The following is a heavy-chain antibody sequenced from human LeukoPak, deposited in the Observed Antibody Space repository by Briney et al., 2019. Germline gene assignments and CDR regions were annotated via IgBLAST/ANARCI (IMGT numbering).Heavy chain of an antibody. J-gene: IGHJ4*02. CDR1: GGSISSYY. CDR2: IYYSGST. V-gene: IGHV4-59*08. D-gene: IGHD2-2*01. CDR3: ARRYCSSTSCSYYFDC. Sequence: PSETLSLTCTVSGGSISSYYWSWLRQPPGKGLEWIGYIYYSGSTNYNPSLKSRVTISVDTSKNQFSLKLSSVTAADTAVYYCARRYCSSTSCSYYFDCWGQGTLVTVSS.